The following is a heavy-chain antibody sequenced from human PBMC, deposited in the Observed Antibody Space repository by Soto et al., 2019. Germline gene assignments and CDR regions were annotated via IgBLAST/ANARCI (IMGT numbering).Heavy chain of an antibody. Sequence: QVQLVESGGGVVQPGRSLRLSCAASGFTFSHYGIHWVRQAPGKGLEWLAVISYDGSNKHYADSVKGRFTVSRDNSKNTLYVQMNSLRAEDTAVYFCARYSGKYQGPIDYWGQGTVVTVSS. D-gene: IGHD1-26*01. CDR3: ARYSGKYQGPIDY. V-gene: IGHV3-30*03. CDR2: ISYDGSNK. J-gene: IGHJ4*02. CDR1: GFTFSHYG.